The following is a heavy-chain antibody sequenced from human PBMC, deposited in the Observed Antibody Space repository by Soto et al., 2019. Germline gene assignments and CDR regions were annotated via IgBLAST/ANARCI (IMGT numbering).Heavy chain of an antibody. J-gene: IGHJ3*02. Sequence: GGSLRLSCAASGFTFSSYAMSWVRQAPGKGLEWVSAISGSGGSTYYADSVKGRFTISRDNSKNTLYLQMNSLRAEDTAVYYCAKGGLLWFGELLDKYAFDIWGQGTMVTVSS. CDR1: GFTFSSYA. CDR2: ISGSGGST. V-gene: IGHV3-23*01. D-gene: IGHD3-10*01. CDR3: AKGGLLWFGELLDKYAFDI.